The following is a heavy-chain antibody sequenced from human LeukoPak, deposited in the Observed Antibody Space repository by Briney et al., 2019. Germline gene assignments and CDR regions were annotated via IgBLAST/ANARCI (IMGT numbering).Heavy chain of an antibody. CDR3: AREGYSSSSSGNYYYGMDV. CDR2: ISSSASTI. V-gene: IGHV3-48*03. CDR1: GFAFSSYE. J-gene: IGHJ6*02. D-gene: IGHD6-13*01. Sequence: PGGSLRLSCAASGFAFSSYEMNWVRQAPGKGLEWVSYISSSASTIYYADSVKGRFTISRDNAKNSLYLQMNSLRAEDTAVYYCAREGYSSSSSGNYYYGMDVWGQGTTVTVSS.